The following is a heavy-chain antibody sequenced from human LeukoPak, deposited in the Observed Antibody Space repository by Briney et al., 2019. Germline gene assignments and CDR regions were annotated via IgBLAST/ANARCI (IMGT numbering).Heavy chain of an antibody. CDR1: GGSMRSYF. V-gene: IGHV4-59*08. Sequence: SETLSLTCTVSGGSMRSYFWSWIRQPPGKGLEWIAYMYYSGKPDYNPSLQSRVTISVDTSKNQFSLNLRSVTASDTAVYYCARREGSSGRGFDYWGQGTLVTVSS. J-gene: IGHJ4*02. CDR3: ARREGSSGRGFDY. D-gene: IGHD6-19*01. CDR2: MYYSGKP.